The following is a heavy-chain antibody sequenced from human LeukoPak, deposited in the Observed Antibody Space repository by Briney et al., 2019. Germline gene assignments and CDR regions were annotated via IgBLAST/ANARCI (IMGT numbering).Heavy chain of an antibody. CDR2: IYYSGST. CDR3: ARDGGLYYGMDV. J-gene: IGHJ6*02. V-gene: IGHV4-30-4*01. CDR1: GGSVSSGSYY. D-gene: IGHD3-3*01. Sequence: SETLSLTCTVSGGSVSSGSYYWSWIRQPPGKGLEWIGYIYYSGSTYYNPSLKSRVTISVDTSKNQFSLKLSSVTAADTAVYYCARDGGLYYGMDVWGQGTTVTVSS.